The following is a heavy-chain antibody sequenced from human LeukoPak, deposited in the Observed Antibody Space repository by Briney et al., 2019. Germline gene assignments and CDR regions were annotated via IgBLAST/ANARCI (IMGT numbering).Heavy chain of an antibody. CDR3: VKDREQWLVRHYFDY. D-gene: IGHD6-19*01. Sequence: GGSLRLSCSASGFTFSSYAMHRVRQAPGKGLEYVSAISSNGGSTYYADSVKGRFTISRDNSKNTLYLQMSSLRAEDTAVYYCVKDREQWLVRHYFDYWGQGTLVTVSS. CDR1: GFTFSSYA. CDR2: ISSNGGST. V-gene: IGHV3-64D*06. J-gene: IGHJ4*02.